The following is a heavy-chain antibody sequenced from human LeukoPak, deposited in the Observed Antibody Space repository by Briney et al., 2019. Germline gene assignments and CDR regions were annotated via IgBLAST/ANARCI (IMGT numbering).Heavy chain of an antibody. V-gene: IGHV4-34*01. CDR2: INHSGST. D-gene: IGHD3-22*01. CDR1: GGSFSGYY. Sequence: SETLSLTCAVYGGSFSGYYWSWIRQPPGKGLEWIGEINHSGSTNYNPSLKSRVTISVDTSKNQFSLKLRSVTAADTAVYYCARQERGYDGSGHRAFDIWGQGTMVTISS. J-gene: IGHJ3*02. CDR3: ARQERGYDGSGHRAFDI.